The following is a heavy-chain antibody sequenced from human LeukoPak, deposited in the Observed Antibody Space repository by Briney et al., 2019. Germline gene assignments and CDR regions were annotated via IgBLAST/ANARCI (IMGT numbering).Heavy chain of an antibody. Sequence: SETLSLTCTVSGGSISSYYWSWIRQPPGKGLEWIGYIYYSGSTNYNPSLKSRVTISVGTSKNQFSLKLTSVTAADTAVYYCARDPFYSDSSGYRTPSYFDYWGQGTLVTVSS. J-gene: IGHJ4*02. CDR2: IYYSGST. D-gene: IGHD3-22*01. CDR1: GGSISSYY. V-gene: IGHV4-59*01. CDR3: ARDPFYSDSSGYRTPSYFDY.